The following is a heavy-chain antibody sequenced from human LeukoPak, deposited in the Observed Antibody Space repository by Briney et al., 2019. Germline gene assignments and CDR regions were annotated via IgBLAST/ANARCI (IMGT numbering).Heavy chain of an antibody. V-gene: IGHV5-51*01. J-gene: IGHJ4*02. CDR3: ARRRYSGSYPYEYYFGY. D-gene: IGHD1-26*01. CDR2: IYPGDSET. CDR1: GYSFTSYW. Sequence: GESLKISCKGSGYSFTSYWIGWVRQMPGKGLEWMGIIYPGDSETRYSPSFQGQVTISADKSISTAYVQWSSLKASDTAMYYCARRRYSGSYPYEYYFGYWGQGTLVTVSS.